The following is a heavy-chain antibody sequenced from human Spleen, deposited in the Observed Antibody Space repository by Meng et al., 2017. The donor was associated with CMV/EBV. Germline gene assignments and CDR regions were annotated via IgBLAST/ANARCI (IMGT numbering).Heavy chain of an antibody. Sequence: GGSLRLSCAASGFTFSSYSMNWVRQAPGKGLEWVSSISSSSSYIYYADSVKGRFTISRDNAKNSLYLQMNSLRAEDTAVYYCARKGYCSSTSGYGSKSDAFDIWGQGTMVTVSS. CDR1: GFTFSSYS. J-gene: IGHJ3*02. D-gene: IGHD2-2*01. CDR3: ARKGYCSSTSGYGSKSDAFDI. CDR2: ISSSSSYI. V-gene: IGHV3-21*01.